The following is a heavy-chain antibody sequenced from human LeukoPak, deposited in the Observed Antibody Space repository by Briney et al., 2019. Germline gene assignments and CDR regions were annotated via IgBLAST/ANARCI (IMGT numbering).Heavy chain of an antibody. CDR2: IIPSDGFT. J-gene: IGHJ4*02. D-gene: IGHD1-14*01. Sequence: ASVKVSCKASGYTFTNYYIHWVRQAPGQGLEWMGMIIPSDGFTTYAQKFQGRLTMTRDMSTSTVYMELSSLRSEDTAVYYCATVSRRYLLGYFDYWGQGTLVTVSS. CDR1: GYTFTNYY. CDR3: ATVSRRYLLGYFDY. V-gene: IGHV1-46*01.